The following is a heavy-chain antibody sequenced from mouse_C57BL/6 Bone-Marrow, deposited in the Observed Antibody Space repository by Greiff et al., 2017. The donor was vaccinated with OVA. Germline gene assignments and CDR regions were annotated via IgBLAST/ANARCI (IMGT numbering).Heavy chain of an antibody. Sequence: QVQLQQSGPGLVKPSQSLFLTCSITGFPITSGYYWIWIRQSPGKPLEWMGYIPHSGDTFYNPSLKSPLSITRATSKNQFFLQLSSVTTEDTAMYYCAGDSWDGCAYWGQGTLVTVSA. CDR3: AGDSWDGCAY. V-gene: IGHV12-3*01. CDR2: IPHSGDT. J-gene: IGHJ3*01. CDR1: GFPITSGYY. D-gene: IGHD4-1*01.